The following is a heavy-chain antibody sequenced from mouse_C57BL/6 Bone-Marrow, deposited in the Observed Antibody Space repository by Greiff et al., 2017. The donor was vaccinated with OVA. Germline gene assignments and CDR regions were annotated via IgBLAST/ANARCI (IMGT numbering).Heavy chain of an antibody. D-gene: IGHD2-4*01. CDR3: ARWDYDYDGFAY. J-gene: IGHJ3*01. CDR1: GYTFTSYW. V-gene: IGHV1-69*01. Sequence: QVQLQQPGAELVMPGASVKLSCKASGYTFTSYWMHWVKQRPGQGLEWIGEIDPSDSYTNYNQKFKGKSTLTVDKSSSTAYMQLRSLTSEDSAVYYCARWDYDYDGFAYWGQGTLVTVSA. CDR2: IDPSDSYT.